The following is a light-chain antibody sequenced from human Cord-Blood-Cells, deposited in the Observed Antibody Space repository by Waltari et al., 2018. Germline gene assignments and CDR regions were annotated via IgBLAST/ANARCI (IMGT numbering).Light chain of an antibody. J-gene: IGKJ2*01. V-gene: IGKV1-39*01. CDR2: AAS. Sequence: DTQMTQSQSSLSASVGDSITITCRASQSISSYLNWYQQKPGKAPKLLIYAASSLQSGVPSRFSGSGSRTDFTLTISSLQPEDFATYYCQQSYSTPYTFGQGTKLEIK. CDR1: QSISSY. CDR3: QQSYSTPYT.